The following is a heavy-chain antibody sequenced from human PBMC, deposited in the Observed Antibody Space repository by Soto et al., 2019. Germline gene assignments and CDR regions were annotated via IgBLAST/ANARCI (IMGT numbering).Heavy chain of an antibody. Sequence: SETLSLTCTVSGGSISTYYWSWIRQPPGKGLECIGYIYYSGSTNYNPSLKSRVTISVDTSKNQFSLKLSSVTAADTAVYYCASYGGNSAYSFDYWGQGTLVTVPQ. CDR1: GGSISTYY. D-gene: IGHD4-17*01. V-gene: IGHV4-59*01. CDR3: ASYGGNSAYSFDY. J-gene: IGHJ4*02. CDR2: IYYSGST.